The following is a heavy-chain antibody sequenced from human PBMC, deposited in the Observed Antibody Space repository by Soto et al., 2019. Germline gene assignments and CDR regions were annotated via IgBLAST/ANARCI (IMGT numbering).Heavy chain of an antibody. CDR1: GFTFSSYD. CDR3: ARSDIVVVPAAGRAANYYYYGLDG. Sequence: GGSLRLSCAASGFTFSSYDMHWVRQATGKGLEWVSAIGTAGDTYYPGSVKGRFTISRENAKNSLYLQMNSLRAEDTAVYYCARSDIVVVPAAGRAANYYYYGLDGWGQGTTVTVAS. D-gene: IGHD2-2*01. V-gene: IGHV3-13*01. J-gene: IGHJ6*02. CDR2: IGTAGDT.